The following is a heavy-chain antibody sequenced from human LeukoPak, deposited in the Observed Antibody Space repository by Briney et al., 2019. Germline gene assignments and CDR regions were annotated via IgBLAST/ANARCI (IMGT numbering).Heavy chain of an antibody. CDR1: GFPFSRYW. D-gene: IGHD4-17*01. V-gene: IGHV3-74*01. CDR3: ARVRAATTSDF. J-gene: IGHJ4*02. Sequence: GGSLRLSCAASGFPFSRYWMHWVRHAPGKGLVSVSRINTDGRNTTYADSVKGRFTISRDNAKNTLFLQMNSLRAEDTAVYYCARVRAATTSDFWGQGTLVTVSS. CDR2: INTDGRNT.